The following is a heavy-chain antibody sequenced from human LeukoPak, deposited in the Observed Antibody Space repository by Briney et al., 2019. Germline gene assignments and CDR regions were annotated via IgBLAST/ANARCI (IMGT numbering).Heavy chain of an antibody. CDR1: GYTFTNFG. V-gene: IGHV1-18*01. Sequence: RASVKVSCKASGYTFTNFGISWVRQAPGQGLEWMGWISAYNGGTNYAQKVQGRVTMTTDSSTSTAYMELRSLRSDDTAMYYCARDVHCSSTSCFVGLDNWGQGTLVTVSS. CDR2: ISAYNGGT. CDR3: ARDVHCSSTSCFVGLDN. J-gene: IGHJ4*02. D-gene: IGHD2-2*01.